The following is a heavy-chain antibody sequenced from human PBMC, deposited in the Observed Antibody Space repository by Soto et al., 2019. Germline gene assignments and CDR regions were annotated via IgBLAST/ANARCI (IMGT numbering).Heavy chain of an antibody. CDR1: GYTFTSYG. CDR2: ISANNGNT. D-gene: IGHD1-26*01. J-gene: IGHJ4*02. Sequence: QVQLVQSGAEVKKPGASVKVSCKASGYTFTSYGISWVRKAPGQGLEGMGWISANNGNTNYAQKIQGRVTMTTATSTSTAYMELRSLGSDDTAVYYCARDGRYSGSYGGYYFDYWGQGTLVTVSS. V-gene: IGHV1-18*01. CDR3: ARDGRYSGSYGGYYFDY.